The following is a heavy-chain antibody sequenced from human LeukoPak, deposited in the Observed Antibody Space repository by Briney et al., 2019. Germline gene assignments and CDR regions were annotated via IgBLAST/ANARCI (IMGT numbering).Heavy chain of an antibody. CDR1: GFTFSSYA. CDR3: AKDIQLST. D-gene: IGHD5-24*01. V-gene: IGHV3-23*01. CDR2: IGSVGDST. J-gene: IGHJ3*01. Sequence: GGSLRLSCAASGFTFSSYAMSWVRQAPGKGLEWVSLIGSVGDSTYYADSVKGRFTISRDNSENTLSLQMNSLRVEDTAIYYCAKDIQLSTWGLGTMVTVPS.